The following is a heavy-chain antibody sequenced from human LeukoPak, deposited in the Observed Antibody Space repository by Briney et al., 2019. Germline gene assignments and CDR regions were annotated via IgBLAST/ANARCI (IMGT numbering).Heavy chain of an antibody. V-gene: IGHV4-39*01. D-gene: IGHD3-10*01. J-gene: IGHJ4*02. CDR2: IFYSGTT. CDR3: ARRLGYYGPVDY. CDR1: GGSITSSTSC. Sequence: PSETLSLTCTVSGGSITSSTSCWGWIRQSPGKGLEWVGNIFYSGTTYYNPSLKSRVTISVDTSKNQFSLTLSSVTAADTAVYFCARRLGYYGPVDYWGQGTLVTVSS.